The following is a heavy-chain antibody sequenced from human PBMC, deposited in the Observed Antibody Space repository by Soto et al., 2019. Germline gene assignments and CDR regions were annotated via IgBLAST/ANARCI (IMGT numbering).Heavy chain of an antibody. CDR3: ASRNGGDY. Sequence: SETLSLTCTVSGGSVSSDSYYWSWIRQPPGKGLEWIGYIFYTGTTNYNPSLKSRVTISLDTSKNQFSLKLSSVTPADTAMYYCASRNGGDYWGQGTLVTVSS. V-gene: IGHV4-61*01. CDR2: IFYTGTT. CDR1: GGSVSSDSYY. D-gene: IGHD3-10*01. J-gene: IGHJ4*02.